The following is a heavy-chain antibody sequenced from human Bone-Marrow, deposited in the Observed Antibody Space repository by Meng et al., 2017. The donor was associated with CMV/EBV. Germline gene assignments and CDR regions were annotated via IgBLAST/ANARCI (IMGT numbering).Heavy chain of an antibody. D-gene: IGHD2-2*01. Sequence: SETLSLTCAVYGGSFSGYYWSWIRQPPGKGLEWIGEINHSGSTNYNPSLKSRVTISVDTSKNQFSLKLSSVTAADTAVYYCARCPIVVVPAANSANYYYYYGMDVWGQGPTVTVSS. V-gene: IGHV4-34*01. CDR3: ARCPIVVVPAANSANYYYYYGMDV. CDR1: GGSFSGYY. J-gene: IGHJ6*02. CDR2: INHSGST.